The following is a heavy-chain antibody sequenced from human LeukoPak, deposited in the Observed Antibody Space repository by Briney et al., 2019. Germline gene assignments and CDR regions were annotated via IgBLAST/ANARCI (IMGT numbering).Heavy chain of an antibody. CDR3: AKADDSSGYYPSFDY. V-gene: IGHV3-9*01. CDR1: GFTFDDYA. D-gene: IGHD3-22*01. CDR2: ISWNSGSI. J-gene: IGHJ4*02. Sequence: GRSLRLSCAASGFTFDDYAMHWVRQAPGKGLGWVSGISWNSGSIGYADSVKGRFTISRNNAKNSLYLQMNSLRAEDTALYYCAKADDSSGYYPSFDYWGQGTLVTVSS.